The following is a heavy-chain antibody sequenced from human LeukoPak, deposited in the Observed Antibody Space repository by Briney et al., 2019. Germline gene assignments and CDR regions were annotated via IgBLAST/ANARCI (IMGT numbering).Heavy chain of an antibody. D-gene: IGHD3-10*01. CDR3: AKDAMVRGGY. Sequence: PGGSLRLSCAASGFTFDDYAMFWVRQAPGKGLEWVSAISGSGGSTYYADSVKGRFTISRDNSKNTLYLQMNSLRAEDTAVYYCAKDAMVRGGYWGQGPLVTVSS. J-gene: IGHJ4*02. CDR1: GFTFDDYA. V-gene: IGHV3-23*01. CDR2: ISGSGGST.